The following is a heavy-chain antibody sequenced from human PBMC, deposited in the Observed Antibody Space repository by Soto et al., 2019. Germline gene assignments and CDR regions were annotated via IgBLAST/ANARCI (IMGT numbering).Heavy chain of an antibody. CDR1: GGTFSSNA. J-gene: IGHJ4*02. Sequence: QVQLVQSGAEVKKPGSSVKVSCKASGGTFSSNAISWVRQAPGQGLEWMGGIIPFFGTANYAQKFQGRVNITADESTTTAYMDLSSLRSEDTAVYYCARDGGRNHYDSTGYYFDYWGQGTLVTVSS. CDR2: IIPFFGTA. D-gene: IGHD3-22*01. CDR3: ARDGGRNHYDSTGYYFDY. V-gene: IGHV1-69*12.